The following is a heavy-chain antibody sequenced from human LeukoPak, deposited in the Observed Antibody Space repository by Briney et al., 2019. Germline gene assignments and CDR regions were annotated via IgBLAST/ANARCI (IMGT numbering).Heavy chain of an antibody. CDR1: GGSISSSNW. CDR2: IYHSGST. V-gene: IGHV4-4*02. Sequence: SETLSLTCAVSGGSISSSNWWSWVRQPPGKGLEWIGEIYHSGSTNYNPSLKSRVTISVDKSKNQFSLKLSSVTAADTAVYYCARDPRFGGRRVYYFDYWGQGTLVTVSS. D-gene: IGHD3-10*01. CDR3: ARDPRFGGRRVYYFDY. J-gene: IGHJ4*02.